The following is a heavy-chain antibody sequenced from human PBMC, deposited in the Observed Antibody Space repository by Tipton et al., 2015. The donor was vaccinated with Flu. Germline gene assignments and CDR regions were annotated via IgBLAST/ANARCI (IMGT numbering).Heavy chain of an antibody. Sequence: GLVKPSETLSLTCTVSSGSIRSTNYFCAWIRQPPGKRLELIGSIYPSGTTYYNPSLKSRVTISVDTSKSQFSLMLRSVTAADTAVYYCARGSGYSTYYYMDVWGKGTTVTVSS. CDR2: IYPSGTT. CDR1: SGSIRSTNYF. J-gene: IGHJ6*03. CDR3: ARGSGYSTYYYMDV. V-gene: IGHV4-39*01. D-gene: IGHD3-22*01.